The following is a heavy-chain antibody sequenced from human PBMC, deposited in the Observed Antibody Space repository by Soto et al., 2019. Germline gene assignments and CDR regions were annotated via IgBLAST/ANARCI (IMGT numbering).Heavy chain of an antibody. CDR2: ISSSSSYI. Sequence: PGGSLRLSCAASVFTFSSYSMNWVRQSPGKGLEWVSSISSSSSYIYYADSVKGRFTISRDNAKNSLYMQMNSLSAEDTAVYYCARGGSCGGSCYHFEYWGQGTLVTVSS. D-gene: IGHD2-15*01. J-gene: IGHJ4*02. CDR3: ARGGSCGGSCYHFEY. V-gene: IGHV3-21*01. CDR1: VFTFSSYS.